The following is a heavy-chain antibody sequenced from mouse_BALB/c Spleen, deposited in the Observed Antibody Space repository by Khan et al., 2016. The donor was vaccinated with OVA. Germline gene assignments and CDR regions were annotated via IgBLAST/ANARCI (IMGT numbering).Heavy chain of an antibody. CDR3: VRDGAYHRNDGWFAY. Sequence: QVQLQQSGAELARPGASVKMSCKASGYTFTSYTIHWIKERPGQGLEWIGYINPSNGYTNYNQKFKDKATLTTDKSSTTAYLQLNSLTSDDSAVYNCVRDGAYHRNDGWFAYWGQGTLGTVSA. V-gene: IGHV1-4*01. CDR2: INPSNGYT. J-gene: IGHJ3*01. CDR1: GYTFTSYT. D-gene: IGHD2-14*01.